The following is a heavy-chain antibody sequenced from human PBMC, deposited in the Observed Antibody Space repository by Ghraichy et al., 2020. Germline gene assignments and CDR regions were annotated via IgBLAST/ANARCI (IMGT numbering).Heavy chain of an antibody. D-gene: IGHD3-10*01. V-gene: IGHV4-34*01. CDR2: INHSGST. Sequence: SQTLSLTCAVYGGSFSGYYWSWIRQPPGKGLEWIGEINHSGSTNYNPSLKSRVTISVDTSKNQFSLKLSSVTAADTAVYYCARGQAVRGVMRPRRFDYWGQGTLVTVSS. CDR1: GGSFSGYY. CDR3: ARGQAVRGVMRPRRFDY. J-gene: IGHJ4*02.